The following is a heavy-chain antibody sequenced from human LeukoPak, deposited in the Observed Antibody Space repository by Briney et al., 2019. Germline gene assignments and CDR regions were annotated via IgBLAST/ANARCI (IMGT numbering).Heavy chain of an antibody. V-gene: IGHV4-61*09. J-gene: IGHJ4*02. Sequence: SETLSLTCSVSGGSISSGSYCWSWIRQPAGKGLEWIGHFYISGDTNYNPSLKSRVSISVDTSKNQFSLKLSSVTAADTAVYYCARVSWAVVGTGYFDYWGQGTLVTVSS. CDR3: ARVSWAVVGTGYFDY. CDR2: FYISGDT. D-gene: IGHD6-19*01. CDR1: GGSISSGSYC.